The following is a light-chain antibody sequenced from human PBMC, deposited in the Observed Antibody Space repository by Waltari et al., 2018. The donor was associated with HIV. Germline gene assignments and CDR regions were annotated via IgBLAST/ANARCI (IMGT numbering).Light chain of an antibody. CDR3: MQALETPLT. CDR1: QSLLKSNGYMY. Sequence: DIVMTQSPVSLFVTPGEPASISCRSSQSLLKSNGYMYLDWYLQKPGQSPQLLIYLGSNRASGGPNWFSASGSATDFTLKISRVEAEDVGVYYCMQALETPLTFGGGTKVEIK. V-gene: IGKV2-28*01. CDR2: LGS. J-gene: IGKJ4*02.